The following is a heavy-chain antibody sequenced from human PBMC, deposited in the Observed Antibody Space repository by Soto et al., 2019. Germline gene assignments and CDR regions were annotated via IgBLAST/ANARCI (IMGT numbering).Heavy chain of an antibody. CDR2: IAFNSGNT. J-gene: IGHJ4*02. Sequence: LILSCAASGFTFDDSAMHWVRQAPGKGLEWVSGIAFNSGNTAYADSVKGRFTISRDNAKNSLYLQMNSLRAEDTALYYCAKDLRTSWIFGNFDSWGQGTLVTVSS. CDR3: AKDLRTSWIFGNFDS. V-gene: IGHV3-9*01. CDR1: GFTFDDSA. D-gene: IGHD3-3*01.